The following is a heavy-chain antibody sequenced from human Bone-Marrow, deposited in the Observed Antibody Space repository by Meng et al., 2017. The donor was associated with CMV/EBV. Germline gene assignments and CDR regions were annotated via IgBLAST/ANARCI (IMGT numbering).Heavy chain of an antibody. CDR1: GGSISNYY. J-gene: IGHJ4*02. CDR3: ARDGDRVSSAVTGLHY. CDR2: IYYTGST. D-gene: IGHD6-19*01. V-gene: IGHV4-59*01. Sequence: SETLSLTCTVPGGSISNYYWSWIRQPPGKGLEWIGYIYYTGSTNYNPSLKSRVTISVDTSKNQFSLRLNSVTAADTAVYYCARDGDRVSSAVTGLHYWGQGTLVTVSS.